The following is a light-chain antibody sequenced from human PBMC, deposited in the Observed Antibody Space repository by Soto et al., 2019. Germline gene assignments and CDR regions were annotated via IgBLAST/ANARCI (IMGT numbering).Light chain of an antibody. V-gene: IGKV3-15*01. J-gene: IGKJ1*01. CDR3: QQYNNWPWT. CDR2: GAS. CDR1: QSVATN. Sequence: IVMTQSPATLSVSPMEIATLSCRASQSVATNLAWYQQKPGQPPRLLIYGASTRATGIPARFSGSVSGTEFTLTISSLQSVDFAVYSCQQYNNWPWTFGQGTKVDI.